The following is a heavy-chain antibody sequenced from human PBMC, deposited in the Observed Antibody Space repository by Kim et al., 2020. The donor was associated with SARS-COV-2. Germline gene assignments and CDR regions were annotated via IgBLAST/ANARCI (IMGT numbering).Heavy chain of an antibody. CDR3: ANWKSRAFEY. V-gene: IGHV3-23*01. J-gene: IGHJ4*02. D-gene: IGHD1-1*01. CDR2: ISGSGGDT. CDR1: GFAFSSYA. Sequence: GGSLRLSCAASGFAFSSYAMTWVRQAPGKGLEWVSTISGSGGDTYYADSVKGRFTISRDNSKNTLYLQMNSLRAEDTAVYYCANWKSRAFEYWGQGTLVT.